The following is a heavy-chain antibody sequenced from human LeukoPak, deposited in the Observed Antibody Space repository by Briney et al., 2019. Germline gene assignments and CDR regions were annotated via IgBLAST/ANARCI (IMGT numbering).Heavy chain of an antibody. CDR2: MNPNSGNT. CDR1: GYTFTSYD. J-gene: IGHJ4*02. CDR3: ARGAYSGSSEYFDY. D-gene: IGHD1-26*01. V-gene: IGHV1-8*01. Sequence: ASVKVSCKASGYTFTSYDINWVRQATGQGLEWMGWMNPNSGNTGYAQKFQGRVTMTRNTSISTAYMELSSLRPEDTAVYYCARGAYSGSSEYFDYWGQGTLVTVSS.